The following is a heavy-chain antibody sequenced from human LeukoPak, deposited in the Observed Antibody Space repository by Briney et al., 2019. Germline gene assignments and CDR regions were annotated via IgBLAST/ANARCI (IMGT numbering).Heavy chain of an antibody. J-gene: IGHJ3*02. CDR3: ARWDIESAFDI. CDR1: GDSISSFY. CDR2: IYYSGST. Sequence: PSETLSLTCTVSGDSISSFYWSWIRQPPGKGLEWIGYIYYSGSTYYNPSLKSRVTISVDTSKNQFSLKLSSVTAADTAVYYCARWDIESAFDIWGQGTMVTVSS. D-gene: IGHD1-26*01. V-gene: IGHV4-59*06.